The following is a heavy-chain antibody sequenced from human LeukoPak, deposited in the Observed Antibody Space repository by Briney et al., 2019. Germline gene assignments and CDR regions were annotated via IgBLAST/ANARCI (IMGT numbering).Heavy chain of an antibody. CDR2: INSDGSST. Sequence: GGSLRLSCAPSGFTFRSYWMHWVRQAPGKGLVWVSRINSDGSSTSYADSVKGRFTISRDNAKNTLFLQMNSLRAEDTAVYHCARDRGGSAFDILGQGTMVTVSS. V-gene: IGHV3-74*01. CDR1: GFTFRSYW. J-gene: IGHJ3*02. CDR3: ARDRGGSAFDI. D-gene: IGHD3-10*01.